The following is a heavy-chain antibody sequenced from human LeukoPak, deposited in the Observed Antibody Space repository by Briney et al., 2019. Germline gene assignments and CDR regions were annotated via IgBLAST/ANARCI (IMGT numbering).Heavy chain of an antibody. CDR1: GYTFTGYC. CDR2: INPNSGGT. V-gene: IGHV1-2*02. CDR3: ARGSPAVAAQTGDY. Sequence: ASVKVCCKASGYTFTGYCMHWVRQAPGQGLEWMGWINPNSGGTNYAQKFQGRVTMTRDTSISTAYMELSRLRSDDTAVYYCARGSPAVAAQTGDYWGQGTLVTVSS. D-gene: IGHD6-19*01. J-gene: IGHJ4*02.